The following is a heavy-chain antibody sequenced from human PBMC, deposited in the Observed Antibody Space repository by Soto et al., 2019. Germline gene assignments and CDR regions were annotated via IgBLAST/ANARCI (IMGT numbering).Heavy chain of an antibody. CDR2: IYYSRST. J-gene: IGHJ6*02. CDR3: ARDDIVVVPAAAYYYYGMDV. V-gene: IGHV4-61*01. D-gene: IGHD2-2*01. CDR1: GGSVSSGSYY. Sequence: QVQLQESGPGLVKPSETLSLTCTVSGGSVSSGSYYWSWIRQPPGKGLEWIGYIYYSRSTNYNPSLKSRVTTSVDTYKNQFSLKLSSVTAGDTAVYYCARDDIVVVPAAAYYYYGMDVWGQGTTVTVSS.